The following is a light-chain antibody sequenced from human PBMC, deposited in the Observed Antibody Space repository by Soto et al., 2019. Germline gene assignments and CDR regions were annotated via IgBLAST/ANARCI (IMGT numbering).Light chain of an antibody. CDR1: QTVSSN. V-gene: IGKV3D-15*01. J-gene: IGKJ5*01. Sequence: EIILTQSPDTLSLSPGERATLSCRASQTVSSNYLAWCQQRPGQAPRLLIYGASTRAAGIPDRFSGSWSGTEFTLTISSLQSEDFAVYYCQQYNNWITFGQGTRLEIK. CDR3: QQYNNWIT. CDR2: GAS.